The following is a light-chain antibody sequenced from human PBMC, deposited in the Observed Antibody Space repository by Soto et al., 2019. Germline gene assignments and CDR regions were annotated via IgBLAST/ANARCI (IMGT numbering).Light chain of an antibody. V-gene: IGKV3-15*01. Sequence: EILMTQSPATLSVSPGERATLSCRASQSVSSNLAWYQQKPGQAPRLLIYAVSTRATGIPARFSGSGSGTEFTLTINSLQPEDFAVYYCQQYNNWPPITFGQGTRLEI. J-gene: IGKJ5*01. CDR1: QSVSSN. CDR2: AVS. CDR3: QQYNNWPPIT.